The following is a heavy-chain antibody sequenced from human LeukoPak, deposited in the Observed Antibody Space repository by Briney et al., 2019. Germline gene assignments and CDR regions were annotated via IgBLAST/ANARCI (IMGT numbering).Heavy chain of an antibody. CDR3: ASGNSSGYYYVFNY. CDR1: GYTFTSYY. V-gene: IGHV1-69*06. J-gene: IGHJ4*02. CDR2: IIPIFGTA. D-gene: IGHD3-22*01. Sequence: ASVKVSCKASGYTFTSYYMHWVRQAPGQGLEWMGGIIPIFGTANYAQKFQGRVTITADKSTSTAYMELSSLRSEDTAVYYCASGNSSGYYYVFNYWGQGTLVTVSS.